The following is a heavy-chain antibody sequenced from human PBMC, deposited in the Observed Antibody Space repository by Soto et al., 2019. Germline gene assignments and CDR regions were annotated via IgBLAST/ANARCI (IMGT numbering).Heavy chain of an antibody. CDR3: AREEVGYSSSSGEYYYYGMDV. V-gene: IGHV1-18*01. CDR1: GYTFTSYV. Sequence: QVQVVQSGAEVKKPGASVKVSCKASGYTFTSYVFSWVRQAPGQGLEWIGWISANNGNTNYAQKLQGRVTMTTDTSKSTVYMELRSLRSDDTAVYYCAREEVGYSSSSGEYYYYGMDVWGQGTTVTVSS. D-gene: IGHD6-13*01. CDR2: ISANNGNT. J-gene: IGHJ6*02.